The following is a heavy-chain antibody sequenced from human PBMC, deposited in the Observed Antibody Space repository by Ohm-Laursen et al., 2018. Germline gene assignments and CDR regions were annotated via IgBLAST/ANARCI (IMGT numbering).Heavy chain of an antibody. Sequence: GSLRLSCAASGFTLSNYGMSWVRQAPGKGPEWVSAISTGGFTTFYADSVKDRFTIARDNSDNTLYLQMDSLRAEDTARYYCAKGVGYDSSGYVAFDIWGQGTMVTVSS. D-gene: IGHD3-22*01. J-gene: IGHJ3*02. CDR1: GFTLSNYG. CDR2: ISTGGFTT. CDR3: AKGVGYDSSGYVAFDI. V-gene: IGHV3-23*01.